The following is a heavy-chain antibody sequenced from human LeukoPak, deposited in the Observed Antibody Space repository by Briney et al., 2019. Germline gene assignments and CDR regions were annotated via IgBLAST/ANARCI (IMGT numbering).Heavy chain of an antibody. J-gene: IGHJ1*01. CDR2: INTNTGNP. CDR1: GNTFMRYG. V-gene: IGHV7-4-1*02. CDR3: VDAEYFQH. Sequence: ASMKVSCKASGNTFMRYGMNWVRQAPGQGLEWMGWINTNTGNPTYAQGFTGRFVFSLDTSVSTAYLQISSLKAEDTAVYYRVDAEYFQHWGQGTLVTVSS.